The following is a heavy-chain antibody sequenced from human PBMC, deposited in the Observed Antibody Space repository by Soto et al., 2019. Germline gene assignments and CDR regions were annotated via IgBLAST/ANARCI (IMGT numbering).Heavy chain of an antibody. J-gene: IGHJ4*02. CDR2: VSDYGSNA. V-gene: IGHV3-30-3*01. Sequence: GGSLRLSCAASGFSFSTSTMHWVRLTAGKGLEWVALVSDYGSNADYADSVQGRFTISRDNSKNTLFLQMDSPRPEDTAIYYCAGVRPGDNGYPFFDYWGQGTLVTVSS. CDR1: GFSFSTST. D-gene: IGHD3-22*01. CDR3: AGVRPGDNGYPFFDY.